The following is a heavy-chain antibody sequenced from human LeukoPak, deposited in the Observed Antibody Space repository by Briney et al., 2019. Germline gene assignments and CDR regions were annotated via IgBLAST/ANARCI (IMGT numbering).Heavy chain of an antibody. Sequence: PGGSLRLSCAASGFTFTTYAMHWVRQAPGRGLEYASAISTDGGGTYYANSVKGRFTISRDNSKNTLYLQMGSLRVEDMAVYYCARYSSGSCHDYWGQGTLVTVSS. CDR1: GFTFTTYA. CDR3: ARYSSGSCHDY. D-gene: IGHD6-13*01. V-gene: IGHV3-64*01. CDR2: ISTDGGGT. J-gene: IGHJ4*02.